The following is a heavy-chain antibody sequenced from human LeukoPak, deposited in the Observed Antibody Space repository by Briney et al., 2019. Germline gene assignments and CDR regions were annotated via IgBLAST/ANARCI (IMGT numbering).Heavy chain of an antibody. V-gene: IGHV3-23*01. CDR2: VSDSGSST. D-gene: IGHD6-13*01. Sequence: GGSLRLSCAASGFTVSTNYVSWVRQAPGKGLEWVSAVSDSGSSTYYADSVEGRFTISRDNSKNTLYLQMNSLRADDTAVYYCAKQDIRSSGWYDWGQGTLVTVSP. CDR1: GFTVSTNY. J-gene: IGHJ4*02. CDR3: AKQDIRSSGWYD.